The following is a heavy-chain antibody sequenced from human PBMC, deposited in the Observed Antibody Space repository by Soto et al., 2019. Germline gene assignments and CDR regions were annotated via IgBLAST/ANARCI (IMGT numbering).Heavy chain of an antibody. V-gene: IGHV3-9*01. Sequence: EVQLVESGGGLVQPGRSLRLSCAASGFSFDGYAMNWVRQPPGKGLEWVSGISWNSGNIDYADSVKGRFTISRDNAKNSLYLQINSLRAEHTALYYCVKASTYSSSQGWFDPWGHGTMVTVSS. CDR1: GFSFDGYA. CDR3: VKASTYSSSQGWFDP. D-gene: IGHD6-6*01. CDR2: ISWNSGNI. J-gene: IGHJ5*02.